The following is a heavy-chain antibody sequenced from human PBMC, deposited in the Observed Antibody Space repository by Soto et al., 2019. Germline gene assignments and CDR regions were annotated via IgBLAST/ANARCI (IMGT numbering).Heavy chain of an antibody. D-gene: IGHD6-13*01. Sequence: SETLSLTCAVYGGSFSGYYWSWIRQPPGKGLEWIGEINHSGSTNYNPSLKSRVTISVDKSKNQFSLKLSSVTAADTAVYYCARSPYLAAAPDVWGQGTTVTVS. CDR2: INHSGST. J-gene: IGHJ6*02. CDR3: ARSPYLAAAPDV. V-gene: IGHV4-34*01. CDR1: GGSFSGYY.